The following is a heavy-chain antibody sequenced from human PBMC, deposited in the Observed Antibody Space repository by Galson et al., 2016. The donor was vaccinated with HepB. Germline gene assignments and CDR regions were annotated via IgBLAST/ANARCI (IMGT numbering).Heavy chain of an antibody. CDR3: ARAFHGVFECFDT. CDR2: INPESGAT. V-gene: IGHV1-2*02. D-gene: IGHD5/OR15-5a*01. J-gene: IGHJ5*02. CDR1: GYSFTDSY. Sequence: SVKVSCKASGYSFTDSYLHWLRQAPGQGLEWLGWINPESGATKYAPKFEARVTISRDTSINTLYMELSSLRSDDTAVYYCARAFHGVFECFDTWGQGTLVTGS.